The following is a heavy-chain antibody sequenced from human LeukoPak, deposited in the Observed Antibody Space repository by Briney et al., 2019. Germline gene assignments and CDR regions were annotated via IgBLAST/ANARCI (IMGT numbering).Heavy chain of an antibody. CDR3: ARDFNYCSGGSCYDVYDI. J-gene: IGHJ3*02. CDR1: TFTFSSDW. V-gene: IGHV3-74*01. D-gene: IGHD2-15*01. CDR2: INPDGSDT. Sequence: PGGSLRLSCAASTFTFSSDWMHWVRQAPGKGLVWVSRINPDGSDTTYADSVKGRFTISRDNAKNTLYLQMNSLRAEDTAAYYCARDFNYCSGGSCYDVYDIWGQGTMDTVSS.